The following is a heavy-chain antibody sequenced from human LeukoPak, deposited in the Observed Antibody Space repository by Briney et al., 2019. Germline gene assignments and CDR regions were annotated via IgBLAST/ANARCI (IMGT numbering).Heavy chain of an antibody. CDR1: GGTFSSYA. J-gene: IGHJ4*02. CDR2: IIPIFGTA. V-gene: IGHV1-69*13. CDR3: ARSQRYCSGGSCYPNY. Sequence: SVKVSCKASGGTFSSYAISWVRQAPGQGLEWMGGIIPIFGTANCAQKFQGRVTITADESTSTAYMELSSLRSEDTAVYYCARSQRYCSGGSCYPNYWGQGTLVTDSS. D-gene: IGHD2-15*01.